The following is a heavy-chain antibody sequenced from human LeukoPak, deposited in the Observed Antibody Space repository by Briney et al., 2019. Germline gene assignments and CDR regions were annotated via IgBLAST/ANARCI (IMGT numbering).Heavy chain of an antibody. CDR2: ISGSGGST. CDR1: GFTFSSYA. Sequence: GGSLSLSCAASGFTFSSYAMSWVRQAPGKGLEWVSAISGSGGSTYYADSVKGRSTISRDNSKNTLYLQMNSLRAEDTAVYYCAKSFFPGGSSFTFDIWGQGTLVTVSS. D-gene: IGHD3-10*01. CDR3: AKSFFPGGSSFTFDI. V-gene: IGHV3-23*01. J-gene: IGHJ3*02.